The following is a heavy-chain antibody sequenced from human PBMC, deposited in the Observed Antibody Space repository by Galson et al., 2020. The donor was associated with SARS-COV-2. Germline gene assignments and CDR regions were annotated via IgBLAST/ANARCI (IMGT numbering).Heavy chain of an antibody. CDR1: GVSISSGYF. Sequence: SETLSLTCTVSGVSISSGYFWGWIRQPPEKGPEWIGLIYHSGSTYYNPSLKSRVTISVDTSKNQFSLKLTSVSAADTGVYYCARDRGVDGGISEDFDLWGRGTLVTVSS. D-gene: IGHD2-15*01. CDR3: ARDRGVDGGISEDFDL. J-gene: IGHJ2*01. CDR2: IYHSGST. V-gene: IGHV4-38-2*02.